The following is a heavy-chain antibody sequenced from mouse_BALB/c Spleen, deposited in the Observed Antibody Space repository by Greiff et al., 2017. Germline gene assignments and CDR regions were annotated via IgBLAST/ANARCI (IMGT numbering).Heavy chain of an antibody. CDR3: ARLRPLDY. CDR2: IHYSGST. D-gene: IGHD1-1*01. Sequence: VQLQQSGPDLVKPSQSLSLTCTVTGYSITSGYSWPWIRQFPGNKLEWMGYIHYSGSTNYNPSLKSRISITRDTSKNQFFLQLNSVTTEDTATYYCARLRPLDYWGQGTSVTVSS. J-gene: IGHJ4*01. CDR1: GYSITSGYS. V-gene: IGHV3-1*02.